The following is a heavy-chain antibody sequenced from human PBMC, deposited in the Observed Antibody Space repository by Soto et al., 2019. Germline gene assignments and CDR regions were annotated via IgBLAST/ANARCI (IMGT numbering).Heavy chain of an antibody. CDR2: IKSKTDGGTT. CDR3: TTGGDCTNGVCYYYYGMDV. D-gene: IGHD2-8*01. CDR1: GFTFSNAW. V-gene: IGHV3-15*01. J-gene: IGHJ6*02. Sequence: EVQLVESGGGLVKPGGSLRLSCAAYGFTFSNAWMSWVRQAPGKGLEWVGRIKSKTDGGTTDYAAPVKGRFTISRDDSKNTLYLQMNSLKTEDTALYYCTTGGDCTNGVCYYYYGMDVWCQGTTVTVSS.